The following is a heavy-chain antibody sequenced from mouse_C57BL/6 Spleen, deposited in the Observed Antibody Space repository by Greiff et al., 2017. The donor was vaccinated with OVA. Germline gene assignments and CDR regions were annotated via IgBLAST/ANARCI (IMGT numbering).Heavy chain of an antibody. CDR2: INPNYGTT. CDR3: ARGNYGSSSAWFAY. V-gene: IGHV1-39*01. Sequence: QLQESGPELVKPGASVKISCKASGYSFTDYNMNWVKQSNGKSLEWIGVINPNYGTTSYNQKFKGKATLTVDQSSSTAYMQLNSLTSEDSAVYYCARGNYGSSSAWFAYWGQGTLVTVSA. J-gene: IGHJ3*01. CDR1: GYSFTDYN. D-gene: IGHD1-1*01.